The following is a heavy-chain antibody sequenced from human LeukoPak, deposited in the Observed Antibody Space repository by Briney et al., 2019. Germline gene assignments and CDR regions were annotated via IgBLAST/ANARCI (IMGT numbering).Heavy chain of an antibody. D-gene: IGHD3-3*01. V-gene: IGHV4-30-4*01. Sequence: SQTLSLTCTVSGGSISSGNYYWSWIRQPPGKGLEWIGYIYYSGSTYYNPSLKSRVTISVDTSKNQFSLKLSSVTAADTAVYYCARAVRGVTIFGVVIYFDYWGQGTLVTVSS. CDR2: IYYSGST. CDR1: GGSISSGNYY. J-gene: IGHJ4*02. CDR3: ARAVRGVTIFGVVIYFDY.